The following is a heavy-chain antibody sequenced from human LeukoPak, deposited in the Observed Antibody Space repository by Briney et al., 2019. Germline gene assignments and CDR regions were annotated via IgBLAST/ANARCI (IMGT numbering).Heavy chain of an antibody. Sequence: PSETLSLTCTVSGGSISSYYWSWIRQPPGKGLEWIGYIYYSGSTNYNPSLKSRVTISVDTSKNQFSLKLSSVTAADTAVYYCARRRDGFNLPFDYWGQGTLVTVSS. D-gene: IGHD5-24*01. CDR1: GGSISSYY. CDR3: ARRRDGFNLPFDY. CDR2: IYYSGST. V-gene: IGHV4-59*12. J-gene: IGHJ4*02.